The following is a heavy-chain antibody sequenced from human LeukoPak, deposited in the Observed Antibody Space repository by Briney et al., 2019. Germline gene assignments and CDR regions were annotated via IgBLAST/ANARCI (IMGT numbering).Heavy chain of an antibody. CDR2: INQDGSEK. J-gene: IGHJ3*02. D-gene: IGHD3-10*02. CDR3: ARDWIPMSPAFDI. CDR1: GFIFSNYW. V-gene: IGHV3-7*01. Sequence: PGGSLRLSCAASGFIFSNYWMSWVRQAPGKGLEWVANINQDGSEKYYVDSVKGRFTISRDNSKNTLYLQMNSLRAEDTAVYYCARDWIPMSPAFDIWGQGTMVTVSS.